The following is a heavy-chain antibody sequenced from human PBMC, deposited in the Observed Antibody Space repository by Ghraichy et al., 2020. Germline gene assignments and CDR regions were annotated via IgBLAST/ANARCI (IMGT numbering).Heavy chain of an antibody. D-gene: IGHD6-19*01. V-gene: IGHV1-69*13. CDR2: ITPMSETP. CDR3: AGGTWLVDGGYNWFDP. Sequence: VKVSCKASGGTFSDYGISWVRQAPGQGLEWMGGITPMSETPNYAQRFQGRVTITADESTSTSYREVSSLRSEDTAVYYCAGGTWLVDGGYNWFDPWGQGTLVTVSS. CDR1: GGTFSDYG. J-gene: IGHJ5*02.